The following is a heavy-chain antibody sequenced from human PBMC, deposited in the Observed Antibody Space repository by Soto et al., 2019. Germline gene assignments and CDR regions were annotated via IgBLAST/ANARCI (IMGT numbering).Heavy chain of an antibody. CDR1: GYNFTSYL. J-gene: IGHJ5*02. CDR2: IDPSDSYT. V-gene: IGHV5-10-1*01. CDR3: ARHSGASP. Sequence: GVSLKVSCKWSGYNFTSYLVSWVRQMPGKGLEWMGRIDPSDSYTNYSPSFQGHVTISADKSISTAYLQWSSLKASDTAMYYCARHSGASPWGQGTLVTVSS. D-gene: IGHD2-21*01.